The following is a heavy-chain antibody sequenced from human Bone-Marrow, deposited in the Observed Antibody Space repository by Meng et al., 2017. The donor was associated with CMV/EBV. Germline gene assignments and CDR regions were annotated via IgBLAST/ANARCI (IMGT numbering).Heavy chain of an antibody. D-gene: IGHD5/OR15-5a*01. CDR2: IYYSGTT. J-gene: IGHJ5*02. V-gene: IGHV4-39*07. CDR1: GDSIRRSTYY. Sequence: GSLRLSCTVSGDSIRRSTYYWGWIRQPPGKGLEWIGRIYYSGTTYYNPSLKRRVSLSVDTSKNQLSLKVTSVTAADTAVYYCARDLRNRPNWFDPWGQGILVTVSS. CDR3: ARDLRNRPNWFDP.